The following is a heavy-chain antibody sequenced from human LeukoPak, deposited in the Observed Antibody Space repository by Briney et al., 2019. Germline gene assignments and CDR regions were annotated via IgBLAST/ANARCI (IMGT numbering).Heavy chain of an antibody. V-gene: IGHV4-39*01. CDR1: GGSISSSSYF. J-gene: IGHJ5*02. Sequence: SETLSLTCTVSGGSISSSSYFWGWIRQPPGKGLEWIGSLYYSGTTYYNPSLKSRVTISVDASKNQFSLKLSSVTAADTAVYHCARVIVVVPTAPLAFWFDPWGQGTLVTVSS. CDR2: LYYSGTT. CDR3: ARVIVVVPTAPLAFWFDP. D-gene: IGHD2-2*01.